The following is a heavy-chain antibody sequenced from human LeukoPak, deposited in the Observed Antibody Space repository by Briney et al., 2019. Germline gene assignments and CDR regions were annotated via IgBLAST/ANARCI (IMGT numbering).Heavy chain of an antibody. V-gene: IGHV4-39*01. CDR1: GGSISSSSYY. J-gene: IGHJ4*02. Sequence: SETLSLSCTVSGGSISSSSYYWGWIRQPPGKGLEWIVSIYYSGSTYYNPSLKSRVTISVDTSKNQFSLKLSSVTAADTAVYYCARREALYYYDSSGPFDYWGQGTLVTVSS. CDR2: IYYSGST. D-gene: IGHD3-22*01. CDR3: ARREALYYYDSSGPFDY.